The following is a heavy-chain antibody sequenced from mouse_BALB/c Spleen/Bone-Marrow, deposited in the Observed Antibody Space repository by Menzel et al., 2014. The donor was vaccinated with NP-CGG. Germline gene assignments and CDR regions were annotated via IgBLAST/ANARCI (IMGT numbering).Heavy chain of an antibody. Sequence: DVMLVESGGGLVKPGGSLKLSCAASGFTFSSYTMSWVRQTPEKRLEWVASISSGGSYTYYPDSVKGRFTISRDNAKNTLYLQMSSLNSEDTAVYYCTREGDYDSLFDYWGQGTALTVSS. V-gene: IGHV5-6-4*01. D-gene: IGHD2-4*01. CDR2: ISSGGSYT. J-gene: IGHJ2*01. CDR3: TREGDYDSLFDY. CDR1: GFTFSSYT.